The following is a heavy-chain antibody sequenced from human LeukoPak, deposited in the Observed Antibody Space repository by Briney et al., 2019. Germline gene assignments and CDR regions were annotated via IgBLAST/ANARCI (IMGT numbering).Heavy chain of an antibody. J-gene: IGHJ4*02. Sequence: GGSLRLSCAASGFTFSSYSMNWVRQTPGKGLEWVATINQDGSEKYSVDSVKGRFTISRDNAKNSLYLQMDSLRAEDTAVYYCARAGYTYNTLYYWGQGTLVTVSS. CDR1: GFTFSSYS. D-gene: IGHD3-3*01. V-gene: IGHV3-7*01. CDR2: INQDGSEK. CDR3: ARAGYTYNTLYY.